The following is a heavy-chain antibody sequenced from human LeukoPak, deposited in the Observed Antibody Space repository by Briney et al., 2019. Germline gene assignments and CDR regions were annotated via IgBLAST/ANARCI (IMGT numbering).Heavy chain of an antibody. V-gene: IGHV3-30*04. CDR3: ATESSLSN. CDR2: ISYDGTYA. D-gene: IGHD2/OR15-2a*01. CDR1: GLTFSSLA. Sequence: GGSLRLSCVASGLTFSSLAMDWVRQAPGKGLEWVGDISYDGTYASYAGSVRGRFTISRDNSKNTLCLQMNSLRTEDTAVYYCATESSLSNWGLGTLVTVSS. J-gene: IGHJ4*02.